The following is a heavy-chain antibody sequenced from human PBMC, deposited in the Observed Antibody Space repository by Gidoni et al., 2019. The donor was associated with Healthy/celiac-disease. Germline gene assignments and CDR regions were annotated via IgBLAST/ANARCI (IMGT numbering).Heavy chain of an antibody. CDR3: ASELCSSTSCFMEGWFDP. CDR2: INSDGSST. CDR1: GFTFRSYW. Sequence: EVQLVESGGGLVQPGGSLRLSCAASGFTFRSYWMHWVRQAPGKGLVWVSRINSDGSSTSYADSVKGRFTISRDNAKNTLYLQMNSLRAEDTAVYYCASELCSSTSCFMEGWFDPWGQGTLVTVSS. V-gene: IGHV3-74*01. J-gene: IGHJ5*02. D-gene: IGHD2-2*01.